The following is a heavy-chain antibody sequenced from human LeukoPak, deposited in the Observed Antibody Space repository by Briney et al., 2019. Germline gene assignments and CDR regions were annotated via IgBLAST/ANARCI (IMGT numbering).Heavy chain of an antibody. CDR2: ISSSGSTI. CDR1: GFTFSSYE. Sequence: GGSLRLSCAASGFTFSSYEMNWVRQAPGKGLEWVSYISSSGSTIYYAECVKGRFTISRDNAKNSLYLQMNSLRAEDTAVYYCARFIVGVTLDYWGQGTLVTVSS. D-gene: IGHD1-26*01. CDR3: ARFIVGVTLDY. J-gene: IGHJ4*02. V-gene: IGHV3-48*03.